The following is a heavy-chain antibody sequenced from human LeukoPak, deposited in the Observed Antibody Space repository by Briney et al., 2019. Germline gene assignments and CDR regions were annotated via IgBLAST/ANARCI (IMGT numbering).Heavy chain of an antibody. CDR1: GYSFTNYY. V-gene: IGHV1-46*01. D-gene: IGHD3-16*01. Sequence: ASVKVSCKASGYSFTNYYIHWVRQAPGQGLEWMGVIGSSGGSTTYAHKFQGRVTMTRDTSTSTVYMELSSLRSEDTAVYYCARDGGSHDFDYWGQGTLVTVSS. CDR3: ARDGGSHDFDY. CDR2: IGSSGGST. J-gene: IGHJ4*02.